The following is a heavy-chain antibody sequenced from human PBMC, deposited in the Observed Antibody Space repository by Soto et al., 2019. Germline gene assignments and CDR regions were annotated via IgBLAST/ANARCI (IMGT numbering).Heavy chain of an antibody. CDR3: ARDGNYRHQAIITEYFGMDV. CDR2: IIPIFGGA. Sequence: VQVVQSEAEAKKPGSSVKLSCEVSGVTFSNAAFSWVRQAPGQGLEWMGGIIPIFGGAKYAQKFQGRVEITADELTDILYMEVTSLTIDDTAVYFCARDGNYRHQAIITEYFGMDVWGQGTTVTVS. V-gene: IGHV1-69*01. J-gene: IGHJ6*02. CDR1: GVTFSNAA. D-gene: IGHD1-7*01.